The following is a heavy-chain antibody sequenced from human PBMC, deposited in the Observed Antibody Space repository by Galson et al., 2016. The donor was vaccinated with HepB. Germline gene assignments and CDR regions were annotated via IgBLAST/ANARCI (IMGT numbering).Heavy chain of an antibody. CDR1: GFTFSDYY. J-gene: IGHJ5*02. V-gene: IGHV3-11*01. Sequence: SLRLSCEASGFTFSDYYMSWVRQPPGEGLGYIAYIDSSRTITYYADSVKGRFTSSRDNAKSSLDLQMSGLRPNDTAFYDCATTRLLDTWGQGILVTVSS. CDR3: ATTRLLDT. CDR2: IDSSRTIT.